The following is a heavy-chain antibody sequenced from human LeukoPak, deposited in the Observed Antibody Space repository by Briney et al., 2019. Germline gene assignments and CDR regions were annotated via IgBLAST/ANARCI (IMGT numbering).Heavy chain of an antibody. CDR3: TRLLYYYDSTIYQRYFDY. Sequence: GGSLRLSCAASGFTFSSSWMHWVRRAPGKGLVWVSRINRDGSSISYADSVKGRFTISRDNSQNTLYLQMNSLRPEDTAVYYCTRLLYYYDSTIYQRYFDYWGQGTLVTVSS. CDR2: INRDGSSI. D-gene: IGHD3-22*01. CDR1: GFTFSSSW. V-gene: IGHV3-74*01. J-gene: IGHJ4*02.